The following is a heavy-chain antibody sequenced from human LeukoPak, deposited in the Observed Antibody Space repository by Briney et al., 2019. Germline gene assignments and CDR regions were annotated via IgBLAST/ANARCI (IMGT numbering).Heavy chain of an antibody. D-gene: IGHD2-21*02. CDR3: AYGCGGDCYSIDY. J-gene: IGHJ4*02. CDR2: INWNGGST. Sequence: TGGSLRLSCAASGFNFDDYGMSWVRQAPGKGLEWVSGINWNGGSTAYADSVKGRFTISRDNAKNSLYLQMNSLRAEDTAVYYCAYGCGGDCYSIDYWGQGTLVTVSS. V-gene: IGHV3-20*04. CDR1: GFNFDDYG.